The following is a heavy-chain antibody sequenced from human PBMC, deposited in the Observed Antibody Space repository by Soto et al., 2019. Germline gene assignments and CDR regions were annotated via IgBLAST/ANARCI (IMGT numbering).Heavy chain of an antibody. J-gene: IGHJ5*02. CDR2: IYYSGST. D-gene: IGHD2-15*01. CDR1: GGSISSSSYY. CDR3: ARRVLVVGNNWFDP. V-gene: IGHV4-39*01. Sequence: PSETLSLTCTVSGGSISSSSYYWGWIRQPPGKGLEWIGSIYYSGSTYYNPSLKSRVTISVDTSKNQFSLKLSSVTAADTAVYYCARRVLVVGNNWFDPWGQGTLVTVSS.